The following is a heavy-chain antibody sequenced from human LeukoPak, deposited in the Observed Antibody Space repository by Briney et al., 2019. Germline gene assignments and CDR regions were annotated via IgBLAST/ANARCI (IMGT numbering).Heavy chain of an antibody. Sequence: GGSLRLSCAASGFTVSDNYLSWVRQAPGKGLEWVSAISGSGGSTYYADSVKGRFTISRDNSKNTLYLQMNSLRAEDTAVYYCAKEGWSSSWYDYWGQGTLVTVSS. D-gene: IGHD6-13*01. CDR2: ISGSGGST. J-gene: IGHJ4*02. CDR3: AKEGWSSSWYDY. CDR1: GFTVSDNY. V-gene: IGHV3-23*01.